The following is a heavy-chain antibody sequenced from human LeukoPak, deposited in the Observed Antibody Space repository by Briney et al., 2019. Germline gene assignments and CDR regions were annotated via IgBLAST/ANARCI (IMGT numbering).Heavy chain of an antibody. Sequence: PGGSLRLSCAASGFTFSSYAMSWVRQAPGKGLEWVSAISGSGGSTYYADSVKGRFTISRDNSKNTLYLQMNGLRAEDTAVYYCAKAGSYVPPLYYFDYWGQGTLVTVSS. V-gene: IGHV3-23*01. CDR3: AKAGSYVPPLYYFDY. D-gene: IGHD3-10*02. CDR1: GFTFSSYA. J-gene: IGHJ4*02. CDR2: ISGSGGST.